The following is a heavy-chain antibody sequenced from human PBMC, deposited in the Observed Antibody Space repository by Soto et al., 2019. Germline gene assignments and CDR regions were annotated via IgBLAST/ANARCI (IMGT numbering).Heavy chain of an antibody. Sequence: QVQLQESGPGLVQPSQTLSLTCTVSGASIRSGANYWSWIRQHPGKGLEWIGNVFYTGSTYYNPSXKSXVTLSVDTSKNQFSLKLSSLTAADTAVYYCARVRVRTYFDYWGQGTLVTVSS. CDR3: ARVRVRTYFDY. CDR2: VFYTGST. D-gene: IGHD1-1*01. CDR1: GASIRSGANY. J-gene: IGHJ4*02. V-gene: IGHV4-31*03.